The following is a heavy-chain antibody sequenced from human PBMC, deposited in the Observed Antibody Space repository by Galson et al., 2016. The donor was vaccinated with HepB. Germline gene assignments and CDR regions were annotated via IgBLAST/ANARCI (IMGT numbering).Heavy chain of an antibody. J-gene: IGHJ6*02. V-gene: IGHV3-33*06. CDR1: GFTFSSYG. Sequence: SLRLSCAASGFTFSSYGMHWVRQAPGKGLEWVAVIWYDGSNKYYADSVKGRFTISRDNSKNTLYLQMNSLRAEDTAVYYCAKNNEQFRYYGMDVWGQGTTVTVSS. D-gene: IGHD6-19*01. CDR2: IWYDGSNK. CDR3: AKNNEQFRYYGMDV.